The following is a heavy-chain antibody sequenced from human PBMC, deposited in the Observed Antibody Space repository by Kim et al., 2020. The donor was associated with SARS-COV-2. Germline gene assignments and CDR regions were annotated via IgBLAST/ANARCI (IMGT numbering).Heavy chain of an antibody. J-gene: IGHJ6*02. CDR2: IKSKTDGGST. CDR3: TTGQTGYCYYYGMDV. CDR1: GFTFSNAW. V-gene: IGHV3-15*01. Sequence: GGSLRLSCAASGFTFSNAWMSWVRQAPGKGLEWVGGIKSKTDGGSTDYAAPVKGRFTISRDDSKNPLYMQMNSLKTADTAVYYCTTGQTGYCYYYGMDVWGQGTTVTVSS.